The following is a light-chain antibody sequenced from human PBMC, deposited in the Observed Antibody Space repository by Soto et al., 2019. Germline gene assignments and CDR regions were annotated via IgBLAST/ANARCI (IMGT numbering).Light chain of an antibody. CDR2: GAS. Sequence: EILVMQSPASLSVSPGERVILFCRASQYVRNDVAWYQQKPGQAPRLLIYGASTRATGISARFSGSGSGTEFTLTISSLQSEDSAVYYCQHHHDWVKTFGQGTKLEI. CDR3: QHHHDWVKT. CDR1: QYVRND. J-gene: IGKJ2*01. V-gene: IGKV3-15*01.